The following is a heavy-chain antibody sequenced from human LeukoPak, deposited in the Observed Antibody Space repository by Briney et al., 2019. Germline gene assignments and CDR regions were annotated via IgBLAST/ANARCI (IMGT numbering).Heavy chain of an antibody. V-gene: IGHV4-34*01. Sequence: SETLSLTCAVYGGSFSGYYWSWIRQPPGKGLEWIGEINHSGSTNYNPSLKSRVTISVDTSKNQFSLKLSSVTAADTALYYCAKGGDSSGYMDVWGKGTTVTVSS. CDR3: AKGGDSSGYMDV. D-gene: IGHD3-22*01. J-gene: IGHJ6*03. CDR1: GGSFSGYY. CDR2: INHSGST.